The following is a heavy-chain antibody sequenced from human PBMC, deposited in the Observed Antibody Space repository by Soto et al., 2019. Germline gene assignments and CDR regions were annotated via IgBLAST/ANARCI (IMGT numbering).Heavy chain of an antibody. J-gene: IGHJ6*02. CDR2: IGPESGAT. CDR1: GYTFTGHY. D-gene: IGHD2-21*02. CDR3: ATQFHHCGGDCYRGPYFGMDV. V-gene: IGHV1-2*02. Sequence: ASVKVSCKASGYTFTGHYIHWVRQAPEQGPEWMGEIGPESGATRYAQKFQGRVTMTRDTSISTAYMELSKLISDDTAVYYCATQFHHCGGDCYRGPYFGMDVWGQGTTVTVSS.